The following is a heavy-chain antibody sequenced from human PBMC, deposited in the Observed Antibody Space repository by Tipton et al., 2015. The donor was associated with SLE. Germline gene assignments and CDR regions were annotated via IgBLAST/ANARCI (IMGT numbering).Heavy chain of an antibody. Sequence: SLRLSCAASGFTFSNYVMSWVRQAPGKGLEWVSTLSSGAGSIYYADSVKGRFTISRDNSKNTLYLHMNSLGAEDTAVYYCARHDTNYGRNWFDPWGQGTLVTVSS. CDR3: ARHDTNYGRNWFDP. CDR1: GFTFSNYV. D-gene: IGHD2-8*01. J-gene: IGHJ5*02. V-gene: IGHV3-23*01. CDR2: LSSGAGSI.